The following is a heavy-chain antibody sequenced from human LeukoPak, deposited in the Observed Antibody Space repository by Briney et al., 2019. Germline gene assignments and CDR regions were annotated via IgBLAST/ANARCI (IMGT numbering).Heavy chain of an antibody. J-gene: IGHJ4*02. Sequence: GGSLRLSCAASGFTFSSYWMHWVRQAPGKGLVWVSRINSDGSSTSYADSVKGRFTISRDNAKNSLYLQMNSLRAEDTAVYYCARGVSYYDSSGYYFFDYWGQGTLVTVSS. CDR2: INSDGSST. V-gene: IGHV3-74*01. D-gene: IGHD3-22*01. CDR3: ARGVSYYDSSGYYFFDY. CDR1: GFTFSSYW.